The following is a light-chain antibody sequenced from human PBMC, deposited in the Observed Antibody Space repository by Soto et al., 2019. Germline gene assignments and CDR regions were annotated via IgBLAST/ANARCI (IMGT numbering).Light chain of an antibody. CDR3: SSYTSSILV. J-gene: IGLJ3*02. CDR1: SSDVGGYNY. V-gene: IGLV2-11*01. CDR2: VVS. Sequence: QAVVTQPRSVSGSPGQSVTISCTGTSSDVGGYNYVSWYQQHPGKAPKLMIYVVSGRPSGVPHRFSGSKSGNTASLTISGLQAEDEADYYCSSYTSSILVFGGGTKLTVL.